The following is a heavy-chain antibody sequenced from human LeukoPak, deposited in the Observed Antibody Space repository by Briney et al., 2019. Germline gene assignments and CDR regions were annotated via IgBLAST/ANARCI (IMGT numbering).Heavy chain of an antibody. Sequence: SQTLSLTCTDSGGSISSGDYYWSWIRQHPGKGLEWIGYIYYSGRTYYNPSLKSRVTISVDTSKNQFSLKLNSVTAGDTAVYYCARDRYDSYPMDVWGQGTTVTVSS. CDR2: IYYSGRT. V-gene: IGHV4-31*03. CDR1: GGSISSGDYY. CDR3: ARDRYDSYPMDV. J-gene: IGHJ6*02. D-gene: IGHD3-3*01.